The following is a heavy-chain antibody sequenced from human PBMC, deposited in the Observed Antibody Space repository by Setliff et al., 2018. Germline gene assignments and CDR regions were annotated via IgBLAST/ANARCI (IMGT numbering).Heavy chain of an antibody. V-gene: IGHV4-4*08. CDR3: AREGFYCTNGVCYRPFDY. Sequence: PSETLSLTCTVSGDSIINYYWSWIRQPPGKGLEWIGNIYSSGSTNYNPSLKSRVTISVDTSKNQFSLNLTSVTAADTAVYYCAREGFYCTNGVCYRPFDYWGQGTLVTVPQ. D-gene: IGHD2-8*01. J-gene: IGHJ4*02. CDR2: IYSSGST. CDR1: GDSIINYY.